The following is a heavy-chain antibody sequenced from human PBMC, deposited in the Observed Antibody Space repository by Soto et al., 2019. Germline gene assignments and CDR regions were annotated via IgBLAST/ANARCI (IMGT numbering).Heavy chain of an antibody. CDR3: ARSYSGYETDAFDI. CDR1: GYTFTGYY. D-gene: IGHD5-12*01. J-gene: IGHJ3*02. CDR2: INPDTGVT. Sequence: ASVKVSCKASGYTFTGYYMHWVRQAPGQGLEWMGWINPDTGVTNYAQMFQGWVTMTRDTSISTAYMELSRLRSDDTAVYYCARSYSGYETDAFDIWGQGTMVTVSS. V-gene: IGHV1-2*04.